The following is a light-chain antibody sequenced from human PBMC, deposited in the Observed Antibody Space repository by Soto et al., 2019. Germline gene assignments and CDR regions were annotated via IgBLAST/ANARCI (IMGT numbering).Light chain of an antibody. CDR3: QQGGNWPLT. V-gene: IGKV3-11*01. CDR1: QSVSSH. Sequence: EIELTQSPATLSLSPGERATVSCRASQSVSSHLAWYQQKRGQAPRLLIYDASSRASGIPARFSGSGSGTDFTLTISSLEPEDVAVYYCQQGGNWPLTFGQGTRLEIK. J-gene: IGKJ5*01. CDR2: DAS.